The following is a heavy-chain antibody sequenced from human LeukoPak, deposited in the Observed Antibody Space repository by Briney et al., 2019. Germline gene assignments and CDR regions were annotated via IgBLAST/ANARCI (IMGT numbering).Heavy chain of an antibody. CDR2: ISAYNGNT. D-gene: IGHD6-13*01. Sequence: GASVKVSCKASGYTFTSYGISWVRQAPGQGLEWMGWISAYNGNTNYAQKLQGRVTMTTDTSTSTAYMELRSLRSDDTAVYYCARDHDNIAAAVNFDYWGQGTLVTVSS. J-gene: IGHJ4*02. CDR3: ARDHDNIAAAVNFDY. CDR1: GYTFTSYG. V-gene: IGHV1-18*01.